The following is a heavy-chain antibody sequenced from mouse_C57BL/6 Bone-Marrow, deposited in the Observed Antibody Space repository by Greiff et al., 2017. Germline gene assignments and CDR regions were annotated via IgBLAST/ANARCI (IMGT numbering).Heavy chain of an antibody. CDR1: GYTFTSYW. CDR3: APYYYGSSPFYCDD. Sequence: QVQLKQPGAELVKPGASVKLSCKASGYTFTSYWMHWVKQRPGQGLEWIGMIHPNSGSTNYNEKFKSKATLTVDKSSSTAYMQLSSLTSEDSAVYYCAPYYYGSSPFYCDDWGQGTTLTVSS. V-gene: IGHV1-64*01. CDR2: IHPNSGST. D-gene: IGHD1-1*01. J-gene: IGHJ2*01.